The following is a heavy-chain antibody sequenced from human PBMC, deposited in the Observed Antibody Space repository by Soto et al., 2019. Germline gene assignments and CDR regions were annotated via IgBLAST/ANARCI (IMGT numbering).Heavy chain of an antibody. Sequence: GGSLRLSCAASGFTVSSNYMSWVRQAPGKGLEWVSVIYSGGSTYYADSVKGRFTISRDNSKNTLYLQMNSLRAEDTAVYYCARDFCFYDFWSGYYTYYYYYMDVWGKGTTVTVSS. CDR2: IYSGGST. CDR1: GFTVSSNY. D-gene: IGHD3-3*01. J-gene: IGHJ6*03. V-gene: IGHV3-66*01. CDR3: ARDFCFYDFWSGYYTYYYYYMDV.